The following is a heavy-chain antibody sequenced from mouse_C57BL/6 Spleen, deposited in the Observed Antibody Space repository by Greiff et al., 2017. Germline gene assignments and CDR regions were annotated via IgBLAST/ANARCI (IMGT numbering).Heavy chain of an antibody. CDR1: GFTFSDYG. D-gene: IGHD2-1*01. CDR3: ARGRYGNLFAY. CDR2: ISSGSSTI. V-gene: IGHV5-17*01. J-gene: IGHJ3*01. Sequence: DVMLVESGGGLVKPGGSLKLSCAASGFTFSDYGMHWVRQAPEKGLEWVAYISSGSSTIYYADTVKGRFTISRDNAKNTLFLQLTSLRSEDTAMXYCARGRYGNLFAYWGQGTMVTVSA.